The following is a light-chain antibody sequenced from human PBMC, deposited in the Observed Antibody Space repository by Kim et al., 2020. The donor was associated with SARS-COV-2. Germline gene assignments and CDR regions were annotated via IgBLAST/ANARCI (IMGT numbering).Light chain of an antibody. J-gene: IGLJ1*01. CDR3: CSYAGIYTYV. V-gene: IGLV2-11*01. Sequence: GQPVTISCTGTSSDVSNYNYVSWYQQHPGKAPKLIIYDVSKRPSGVPDRFSGSKSGNTASLIISGLQAEDEADYYCCSYAGIYTYVFGTGTKVTVL. CDR2: DVS. CDR1: SSDVSNYNY.